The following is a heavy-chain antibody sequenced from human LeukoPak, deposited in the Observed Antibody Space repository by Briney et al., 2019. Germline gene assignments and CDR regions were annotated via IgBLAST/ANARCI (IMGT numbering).Heavy chain of an antibody. CDR3: ARDERRRSAFDI. D-gene: IGHD1-1*01. CDR1: GGSISSGGYY. Sequence: PSETLSLTCTVSGGSISSGGYYWSWIRQPPGKGLEWIGYIYHSGSTNYNPSLKSRVTISVDKSKNQFSLKLSSVTAADTAVYYCARDERRRSAFDIWGQGTMVTVSS. J-gene: IGHJ3*02. V-gene: IGHV4-30-2*01. CDR2: IYHSGST.